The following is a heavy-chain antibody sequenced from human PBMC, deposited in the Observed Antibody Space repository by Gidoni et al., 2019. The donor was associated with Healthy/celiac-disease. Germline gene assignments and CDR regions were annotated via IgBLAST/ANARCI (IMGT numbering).Heavy chain of an antibody. CDR3: ARIDDYTNYRTFDY. CDR1: GFTFSSYT. D-gene: IGHD4-4*01. CDR2: ITGSTNYI. Sequence: VQLVESGGGLVKPGGSLRLSCAASGFTFSSYTMNWVRQAPGKGLAWVSSITGSTNYIYYADSVKGRFTISRDNAKNSLYLQMNSLRAEDTAVYYCARIDDYTNYRTFDYWGQGTLVTVSS. J-gene: IGHJ4*02. V-gene: IGHV3-21*01.